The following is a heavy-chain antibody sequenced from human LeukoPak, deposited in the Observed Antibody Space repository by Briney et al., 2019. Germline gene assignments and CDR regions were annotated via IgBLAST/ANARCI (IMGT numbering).Heavy chain of an antibody. Sequence: WGSLRLSCAASGFTFTSYSMNWVRQAPGKGLEWVSYISSSGSTIYYADSVKGRFTISRDNAKNSLSLQMNSLRAEDTAVYYCASLFIYQLPSHRRDYWGQGTLVTVSS. CDR2: ISSSGSTI. J-gene: IGHJ4*02. V-gene: IGHV3-48*01. CDR3: ASLFIYQLPSHRRDY. CDR1: GFTFTSYS. D-gene: IGHD2-2*01.